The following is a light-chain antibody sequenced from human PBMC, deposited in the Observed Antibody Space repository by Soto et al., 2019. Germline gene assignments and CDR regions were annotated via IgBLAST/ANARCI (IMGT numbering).Light chain of an antibody. CDR3: QQRSNWPRT. Sequence: EIFLTQSPGTLSLSPWERATLSCRASQSVSSSYLAWYQQKSGQAPRLLIYGASSRATGIPDRFSGSGSGTDFTLTISRLEPEDFAVYYCQQRSNWPRTFGQGTKVDIK. CDR1: QSVSSSY. J-gene: IGKJ1*01. CDR2: GAS. V-gene: IGKV3D-20*02.